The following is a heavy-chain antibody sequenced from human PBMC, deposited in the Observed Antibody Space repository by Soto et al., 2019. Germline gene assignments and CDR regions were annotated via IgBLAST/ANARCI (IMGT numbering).Heavy chain of an antibody. CDR1: GHSFTSYW. J-gene: IGHJ5*02. Sequence: GESLKISCKGSGHSFTSYWISWVRQMPGKGLVWMGRIDPSDSYINYSPSFQGHVTISADKSISTAYLQWSSLKASDTAMYYCARLPLAAAYSDANTWGQGTLVTVSS. V-gene: IGHV5-10-1*01. CDR3: ARLPLAAAYSDANT. CDR2: IDPSDSYI. D-gene: IGHD6-13*01.